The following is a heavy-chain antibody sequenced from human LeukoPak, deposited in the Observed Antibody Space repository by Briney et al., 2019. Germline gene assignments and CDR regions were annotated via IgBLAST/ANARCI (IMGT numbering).Heavy chain of an antibody. J-gene: IGHJ4*02. CDR3: ARAGSSGFYASGSSNFDF. D-gene: IGHD3-10*01. CDR1: GFTFSTYA. V-gene: IGHV3-30-3*01. Sequence: GGSLRLSCAASGFTFSTYAIHGVRQARAKGREWGAVISYDGSNKYFADSVKGRFTISRDDSKNTLSLQMNSLRTEDTAVYYCARAGSSGFYASGSSNFDFWGQGTLVTVSS. CDR2: ISYDGSNK.